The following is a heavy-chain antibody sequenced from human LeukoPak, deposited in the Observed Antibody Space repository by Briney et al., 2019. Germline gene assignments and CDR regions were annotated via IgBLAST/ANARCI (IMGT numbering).Heavy chain of an antibody. V-gene: IGHV3-30*04. D-gene: IGHD3-9*01. CDR1: GFTFSSYA. Sequence: GGSLRLSCAASGFTFSSYAMHWVRQAPGKGLEWVAVISYDGSNKYYADSVKGRFTISRDNSKNTLYLQMNSLRAEDTAVYYCARVGRRYYDILTGYYSDYWGQGTLVTVSS. CDR2: ISYDGSNK. CDR3: ARVGRRYYDILTGYYSDY. J-gene: IGHJ4*02.